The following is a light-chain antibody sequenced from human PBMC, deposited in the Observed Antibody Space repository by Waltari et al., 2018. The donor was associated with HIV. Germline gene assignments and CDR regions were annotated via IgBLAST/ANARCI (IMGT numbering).Light chain of an antibody. J-gene: IGLJ2*01. CDR3: NSLDNSGVLVV. CDR2: GKN. Sequence: SSEVTQDPAVSVALGQPVRITCQGASLRSYSASWYQQKPGQAPILVIYGKNNRPSGIPDRFSGSSSGNTASLTITAAQAEDEADYYCNSLDNSGVLVVFGGGTKLTVL. CDR1: SLRSYS. V-gene: IGLV3-19*01.